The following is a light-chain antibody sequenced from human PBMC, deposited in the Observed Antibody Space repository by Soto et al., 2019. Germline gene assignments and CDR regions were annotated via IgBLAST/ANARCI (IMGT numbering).Light chain of an antibody. CDR2: TNN. Sequence: QPVLTQPPSASGTPGQRVTISCSGSNSNIGSYNVHWFQQLPGTAPKLLIYTNNQRPSGVPDRFSGSRSGTSASLAISGLQSEDEADYYCAGWDDSLKGWVFGGGTKLTVL. CDR3: AGWDDSLKGWV. J-gene: IGLJ3*02. V-gene: IGLV1-44*01. CDR1: NSNIGSYN.